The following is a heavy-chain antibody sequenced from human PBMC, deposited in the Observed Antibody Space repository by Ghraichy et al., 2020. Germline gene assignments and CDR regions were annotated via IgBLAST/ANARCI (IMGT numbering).Heavy chain of an antibody. J-gene: IGHJ4*02. V-gene: IGHV3-7*03. CDR2: IKHGGSEN. CDR3: ARDGSYSSGWYGFDK. Sequence: GSLRLSCTASGFGFGVFWMSWVRQAPGKGLEWVATIKHGGSENYYVDAVKGRFTISRDNANNSLSLQMNGLKVEDTAVYYCARDGSYSSGWYGFDKWGQGTLVTVSS. D-gene: IGHD6-19*01. CDR1: GFGFGVFW.